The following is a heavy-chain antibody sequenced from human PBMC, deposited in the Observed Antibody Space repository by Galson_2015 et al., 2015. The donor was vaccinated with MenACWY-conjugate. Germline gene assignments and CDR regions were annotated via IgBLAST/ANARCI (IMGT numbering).Heavy chain of an antibody. Sequence: SETLSLTCAVYGGSFSGYYWSWIRQPPGKGLEWIGEINHSGSTNYNPSLKSRVTISVDTSKNQFSLKLSSVTAADTAVYYCARGYGYCSGGSCYSIRWFDPWGQGTLVTVSS. J-gene: IGHJ5*02. CDR2: INHSGST. V-gene: IGHV4-34*01. CDR1: GGSFSGYY. D-gene: IGHD2-15*01. CDR3: ARGYGYCSGGSCYSIRWFDP.